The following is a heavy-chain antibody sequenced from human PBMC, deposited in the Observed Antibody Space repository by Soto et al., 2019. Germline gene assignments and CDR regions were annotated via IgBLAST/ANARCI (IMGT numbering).Heavy chain of an antibody. CDR3: ARVGGCTGGSCYDY. V-gene: IGHV4-59*01. CDR1: GLSITSYY. D-gene: IGHD2-15*01. Sequence: SATLSLSSPLTGLSITSYYWSRIRQPPGKGLVWIGYIYYSGSTNYNPSLKSRVTISVDTSKNQFSLKLSSVTAADTAVYYCARVGGCTGGSCYDYWGQGTLVTVS. J-gene: IGHJ4*02. CDR2: IYYSGST.